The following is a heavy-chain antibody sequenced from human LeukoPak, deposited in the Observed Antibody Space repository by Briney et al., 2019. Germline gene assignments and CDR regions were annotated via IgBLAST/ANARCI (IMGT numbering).Heavy chain of an antibody. CDR1: GGTFSSYA. J-gene: IGHJ6*02. D-gene: IGHD2-15*01. V-gene: IGHV1-69*01. Sequence: GASVKVSCKASGGTFSSYAISWVRQAPGQGLEWMGGIIPIFGTANYAQKFQGRVTITADESTSTAYMELSSLRSEDTAVYYCARPVLEVVVAGQNYYYGMDVWGQGTTVTVSS. CDR3: ARPVLEVVVAGQNYYYGMDV. CDR2: IIPIFGTA.